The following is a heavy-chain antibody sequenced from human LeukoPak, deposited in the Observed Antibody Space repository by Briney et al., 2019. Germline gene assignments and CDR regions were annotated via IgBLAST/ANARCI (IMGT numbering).Heavy chain of an antibody. Sequence: GGSLRLSCAASGFTVSNNYMSWVRQAPGKGLEWVSLIYSSSSTDYADSVKGRFTISRDNSKNTLYLQMNSLRDEDTAVYYCARGGDIVGTSRSAFDIWGQGTMVTVSS. CDR2: IYSSSST. CDR3: ARGGDIVGTSRSAFDI. V-gene: IGHV3-53*01. J-gene: IGHJ3*02. CDR1: GFTVSNNY. D-gene: IGHD1-26*01.